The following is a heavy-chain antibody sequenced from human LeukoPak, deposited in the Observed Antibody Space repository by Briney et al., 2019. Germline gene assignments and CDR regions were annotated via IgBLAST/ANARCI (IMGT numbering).Heavy chain of an antibody. D-gene: IGHD1-20*01. V-gene: IGHV3-21*01. CDR1: GFTFSTYS. CDR3: ARDNWIEAHYFDY. Sequence: GSLRLSCVASGFTFSTYSMNWVRQAPGKGLEWVSFISTSSNYIYYADSVKSRFTISRDNAKNSLYLQMNSLRAEDTAVYYCARDNWIEAHYFDYWGQGTLVTVSS. J-gene: IGHJ4*02. CDR2: ISTSSNYI.